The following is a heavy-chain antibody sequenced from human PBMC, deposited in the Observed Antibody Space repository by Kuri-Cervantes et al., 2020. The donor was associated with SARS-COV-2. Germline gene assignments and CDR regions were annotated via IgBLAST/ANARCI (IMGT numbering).Heavy chain of an antibody. CDR2: IYYSGST. CDR1: GGSISSSSYY. V-gene: IGHV4-39*01. J-gene: IGHJ6*03. Sequence: SETLSLTCTVSGGSISSSSYYWGWIRQPPGKGLEWIGSIYYSGSTYYNPSLKSRVTISVDTSKNQFPLKLSSVTAADTAVYYCARAGYSSSWDYYYYYYMDVWGKGTTVTVSS. CDR3: ARAGYSSSWDYYYYYYMDV. D-gene: IGHD6-13*01.